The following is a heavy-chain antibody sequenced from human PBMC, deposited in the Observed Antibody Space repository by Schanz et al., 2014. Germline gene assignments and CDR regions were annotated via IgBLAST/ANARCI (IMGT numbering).Heavy chain of an antibody. D-gene: IGHD2-21*01. CDR1: GFTFSSYG. Sequence: QVHLVESGGGVVQPGRSLRLSCAASGFTFSSYGMHWVRQAPGKGLEWVSGIEFSGGTTYYADSVKGRFTISRDNSKNILTMQMSRLRAEDTALYYCTKGLLPVRALADGFDVWGQGTMVTVSP. V-gene: IGHV3-NL1*01. CDR3: TKGLLPVRALADGFDV. CDR2: IEFSGGTT. J-gene: IGHJ3*01.